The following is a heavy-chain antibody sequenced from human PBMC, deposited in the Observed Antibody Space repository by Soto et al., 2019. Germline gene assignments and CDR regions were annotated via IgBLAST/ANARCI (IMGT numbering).Heavy chain of an antibody. CDR3: ARGPVPAAIFPHYYYYGMDV. J-gene: IGHJ6*02. CDR1: GYTFTSYD. Sequence: ASVKVSCKASGYTFTSYDINWVRQATGQGLEWMGWMNPNSGNTGYAQKFQGRGTMTRNTSISTADMELSSLRSEDTAVYYCARGPVPAAIFPHYYYYGMDVWGQGTTVTVSS. V-gene: IGHV1-8*01. D-gene: IGHD2-2*01. CDR2: MNPNSGNT.